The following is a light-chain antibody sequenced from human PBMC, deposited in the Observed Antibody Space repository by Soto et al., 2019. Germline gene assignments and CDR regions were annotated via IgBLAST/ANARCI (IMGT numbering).Light chain of an antibody. Sequence: NFMLTQPHSVSESPGKTLTISCTRSSGSIASSYVQWYQQRPGSAPTTVIYEDNRRPSAVPDRFSGSIDSSSNSASLTISGLKTEDEADYYCQSYDSSNLRVFGGGTKVTVL. CDR2: EDN. CDR1: SGSIASSY. V-gene: IGLV6-57*04. CDR3: QSYDSSNLRV. J-gene: IGLJ2*01.